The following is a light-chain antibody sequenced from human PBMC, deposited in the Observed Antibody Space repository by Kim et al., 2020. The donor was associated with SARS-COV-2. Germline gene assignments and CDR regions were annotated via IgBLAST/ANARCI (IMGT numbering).Light chain of an antibody. J-gene: IGLJ3*02. Sequence: QRVTISCTGSNSNIGKNAVNWYQQFPGKAPKLLIYYDDLLPSGVSDRCSASKSGTSASLAISGLQSEDEADYYCSTWDDRLNGVVFGGGTQLTVL. V-gene: IGLV1-36*01. CDR1: NSNIGKNA. CDR3: STWDDRLNGVV. CDR2: YDD.